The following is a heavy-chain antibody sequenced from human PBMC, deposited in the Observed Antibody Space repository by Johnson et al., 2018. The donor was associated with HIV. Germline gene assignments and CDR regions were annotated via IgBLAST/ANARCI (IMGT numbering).Heavy chain of an antibody. J-gene: IGHJ3*02. V-gene: IGHV3-30*03. CDR3: EREDSAFDI. Sequence: QVQLVESGGGLVKPGGSLRLSCAASGFTFSSYGMHWVRQAPGKGLEWVAVISYDGSNKYYADSVKGRFTISRDNSKNTLYLQMNSLRAEDTAVYYCEREDSAFDIWGQGTMVTVSS. CDR2: ISYDGSNK. CDR1: GFTFSSYG.